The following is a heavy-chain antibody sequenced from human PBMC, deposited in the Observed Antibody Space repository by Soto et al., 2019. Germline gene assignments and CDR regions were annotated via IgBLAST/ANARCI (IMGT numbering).Heavy chain of an antibody. CDR2: INPNSGGT. CDR3: ARAATSHSRAPWFGP. CDR1: GYTFTGYY. J-gene: IGHJ5*01. Sequence: ASVKVSCKASGYTFTGYYMHWVRQAPGQGLEWMGCINPNSGGTNYAQKFQGRVTMTRDTSISTAYMELSRLRSDDTAGYYCARAATSHSRAPWFGPRCPGTLVTVSS. D-gene: IGHD1-26*01. V-gene: IGHV1-2*02.